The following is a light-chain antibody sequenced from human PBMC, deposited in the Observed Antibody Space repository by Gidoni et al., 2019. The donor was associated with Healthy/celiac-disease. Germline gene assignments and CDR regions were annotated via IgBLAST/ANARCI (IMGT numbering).Light chain of an antibody. CDR3: QQYGSSPRT. Sequence: VLTQSSGTLSLSPGERATPSCRASQSVSSSYLAWYQQKPGQAPRLLIYGASSRATGIPDRFSGSGSGTDFTLTISRLEPEDFAVYYCQQYGSSPRTFGQGTRLEIK. V-gene: IGKV3-20*01. CDR1: QSVSSSY. CDR2: GAS. J-gene: IGKJ5*01.